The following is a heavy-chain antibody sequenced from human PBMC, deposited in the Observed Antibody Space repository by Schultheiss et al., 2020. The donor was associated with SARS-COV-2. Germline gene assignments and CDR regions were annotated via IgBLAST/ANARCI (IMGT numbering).Heavy chain of an antibody. Sequence: ASVKVSCKASGYTFTSYYMHWVRQAPGQGLEWMGIINPSGGSTSYAQKFQGRVTMTRDTSTSTVYMELSSLRSEDTAVYYCASHSYGLGYYYYGMDVWGQGTTVTVSS. D-gene: IGHD5-18*01. CDR1: GYTFTSYY. V-gene: IGHV1-46*01. J-gene: IGHJ6*02. CDR3: ASHSYGLGYYYYGMDV. CDR2: INPSGGST.